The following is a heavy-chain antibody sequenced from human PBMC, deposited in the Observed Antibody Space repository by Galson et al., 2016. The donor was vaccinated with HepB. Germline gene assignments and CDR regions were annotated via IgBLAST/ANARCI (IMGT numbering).Heavy chain of an antibody. J-gene: IGHJ6*02. Sequence: SETLSLTCGGPGDSISSTNWWTWVRQPPGKGLEWTGEIFHSGTTNYNPSLKSRVTILVDKFKKQFSLHLSSATAADTAVYYCARGRKSNTLFGVLADGMDVWGQGTTVIVSS. CDR1: GDSISSTNW. CDR2: IFHSGTT. D-gene: IGHD3-3*01. V-gene: IGHV4-4*02. CDR3: ARGRKSNTLFGVLADGMDV.